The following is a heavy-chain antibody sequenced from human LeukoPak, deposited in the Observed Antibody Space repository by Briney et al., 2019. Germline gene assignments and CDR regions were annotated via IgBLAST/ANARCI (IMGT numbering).Heavy chain of an antibody. Sequence: TGGSLRLFCAASGFTVSTSYMTWVRQAPGKGLEWVAVIWHDGSNKYYADSVKGRFTISRDNSKNTLYLQMNGLRAEDTAVYYCANNFDYWGQGTLVTVSS. J-gene: IGHJ4*02. CDR1: GFTVSTSY. CDR2: IWHDGSNK. CDR3: ANNFDY. V-gene: IGHV3-33*08.